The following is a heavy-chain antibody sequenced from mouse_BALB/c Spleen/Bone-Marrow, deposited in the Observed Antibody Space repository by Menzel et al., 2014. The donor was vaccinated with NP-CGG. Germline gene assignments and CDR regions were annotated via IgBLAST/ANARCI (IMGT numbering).Heavy chain of an antibody. CDR3: ARTDSSGSWFAY. D-gene: IGHD3-2*01. J-gene: IGHJ3*01. CDR1: GYTFTSYY. V-gene: IGHV1S56*01. Sequence: VQLQQSGPELVKPGASVKMSCKASGYTFTSYYIHWVKQRPGQGLEWIGWIYPGDGSTKYNEKFKGKTTLTADKSSSTAYMLISSLTSKDSAIYFCARTDSSGSWFAYWGQGTPVTVSA. CDR2: IYPGDGST.